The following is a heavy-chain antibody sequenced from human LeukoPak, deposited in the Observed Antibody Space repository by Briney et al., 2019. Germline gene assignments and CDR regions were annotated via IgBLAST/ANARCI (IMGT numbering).Heavy chain of an antibody. V-gene: IGHV3-7*01. CDR2: IKQDGSEK. CDR3: AREYYDIHKRPPFDY. D-gene: IGHD3-9*01. CDR1: GFTFSSYW. Sequence: GGSLRLSCAASGFTFSSYWMSWVRQAPGKGLEWVANIKQDGSEKYYVDSVKGRFTISRDNAKNSLYLQMNSLRAEDTAVYYCAREYYDIHKRPPFDYWGQGTLVTVSS. J-gene: IGHJ4*02.